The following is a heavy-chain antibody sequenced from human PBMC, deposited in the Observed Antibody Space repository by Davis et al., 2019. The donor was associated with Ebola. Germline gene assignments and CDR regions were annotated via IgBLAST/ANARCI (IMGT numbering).Heavy chain of an antibody. D-gene: IGHD3-10*01. J-gene: IGHJ6*02. CDR1: GYTFTGYY. CDR2: INPNSGGT. Sequence: ASVKVSCKASGYTFTGYYMHWVRQAPGQGLEWMGWINPNSGGTNYAQKFQGWVTMTRDTSISTAYMELSRLRSDDTAVYYCARDRVPYYYGSGSSRYYYGMDVWGQGTTVTVSS. V-gene: IGHV1-2*04. CDR3: ARDRVPYYYGSGSSRYYYGMDV.